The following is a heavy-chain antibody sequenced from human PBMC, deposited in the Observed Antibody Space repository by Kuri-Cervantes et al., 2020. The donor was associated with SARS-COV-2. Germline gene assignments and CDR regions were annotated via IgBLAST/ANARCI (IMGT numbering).Heavy chain of an antibody. Sequence: GESLKISCAASGFKFSRTDMHWVRQAPGKGLEWVSSISGSGGATYYADSAKGRFTISRDNSKNTLSLQMNSLRAEDTAVYYCAKPLGYSGYDPPDYWGQGTLVTVSS. CDR1: GFKFSRTD. J-gene: IGHJ4*02. CDR2: ISGSGGAT. V-gene: IGHV3-23*01. CDR3: AKPLGYSGYDPPDY. D-gene: IGHD5-12*01.